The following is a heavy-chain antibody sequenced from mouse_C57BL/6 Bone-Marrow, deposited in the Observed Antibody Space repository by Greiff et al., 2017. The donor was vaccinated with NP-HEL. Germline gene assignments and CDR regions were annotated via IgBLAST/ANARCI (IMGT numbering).Heavy chain of an antibody. V-gene: IGHV5-15*01. CDR3: ARQGNCDYFDY. D-gene: IGHD4-1*01. Sequence: EVKLMESGGGLVQPGGSLKLSCAASGFTFSDYGMAWVRQAPRKGPEWVAFISNLAYSIYYADTVTGRFTISRENAKNTLYLEMSSLRAEDTAIYYCARQGNCDYFDYWGQGTTLTVSS. CDR1: GFTFSDYG. CDR2: ISNLAYSI. J-gene: IGHJ2*01.